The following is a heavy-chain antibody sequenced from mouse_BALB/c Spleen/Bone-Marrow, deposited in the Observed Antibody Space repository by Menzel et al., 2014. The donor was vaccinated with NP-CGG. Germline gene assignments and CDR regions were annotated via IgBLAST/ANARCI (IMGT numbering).Heavy chain of an antibody. Sequence: VQRVESGAELVKPGASVKLSRKASGYTFSNYYMYWVKQRPGQGLEWIGASNPSNGGSNFNEKFKSKATLTVDKSSSTAYMQLSSLTSEDSAVYYCTRSNYGYWYFDVWGAGTTVTVSS. D-gene: IGHD1-1*01. CDR1: GYTFSNYY. CDR3: TRSNYGYWYFDV. CDR2: SNPSNGGS. J-gene: IGHJ1*01. V-gene: IGHV1S81*02.